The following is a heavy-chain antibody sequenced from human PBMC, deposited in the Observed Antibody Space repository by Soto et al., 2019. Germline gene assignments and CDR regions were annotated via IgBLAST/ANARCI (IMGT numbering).Heavy chain of an antibody. CDR1: EFTFSTYA. CDR2: FSSSGATS. Sequence: GGSPRLSCVDFEFTFSTYAMTWVSQAPGKGLEWVSGFSSSGATSYYADCVKGRSTNSRDNSKDTLYLLPNSLRVEYTSVYFCAQISLLRPLIVNDALDIWGKGAMVTVSS. D-gene: IGHD2-15*01. J-gene: IGHJ3*02. V-gene: IGHV3-23*01. CDR3: AQISLLRPLIVNDALDI.